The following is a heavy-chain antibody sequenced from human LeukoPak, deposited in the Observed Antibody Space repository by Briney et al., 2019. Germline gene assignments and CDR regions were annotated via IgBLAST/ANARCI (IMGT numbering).Heavy chain of an antibody. CDR3: ARGRVLGYSYGYYFDY. V-gene: IGHV4-39*07. D-gene: IGHD5-18*01. Sequence: SETLSLTCTVSGGSISSSSYYWGWIRQPPGKGLEWIGSIYYSGSTYYNPSPKSRVTISVDTSKNQFSLKLSSVTAADTAVYYCARGRVLGYSYGYYFDYWGQGTLVTVSS. CDR2: IYYSGST. J-gene: IGHJ4*02. CDR1: GGSISSSSYY.